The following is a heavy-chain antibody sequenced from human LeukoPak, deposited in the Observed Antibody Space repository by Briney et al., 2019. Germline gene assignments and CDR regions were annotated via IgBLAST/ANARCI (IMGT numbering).Heavy chain of an antibody. Sequence: ASVKVSCKASGGTFSSYTISWVRQAPGQGLEWMGRIIPILGIANYAQKFQDRVTITADKSTSTAYMEQRSLSSEDAAVYHCASAATGLELRAWGEGTLVTVSS. CDR2: IIPILGIA. CDR3: ASAATGLELRA. D-gene: IGHD1-7*01. CDR1: GGTFSSYT. J-gene: IGHJ4*02. V-gene: IGHV1-69*02.